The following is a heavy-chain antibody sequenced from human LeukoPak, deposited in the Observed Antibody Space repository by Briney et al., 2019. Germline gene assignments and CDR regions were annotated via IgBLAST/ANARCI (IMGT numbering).Heavy chain of an antibody. V-gene: IGHV4-59*01. Sequence: SETLSVTCTVSGGSISPYYWCWIRQPPGEGVEWGGYIYYSGTTKYHPSLKNRVTISVDTSKNQFSLTLISVTAADTAVYYCARDLKIGYNSGWYSFDYWGQGILVTVSS. CDR3: ARDLKIGYNSGWYSFDY. CDR1: GGSISPYY. J-gene: IGHJ4*02. CDR2: IYYSGTT. D-gene: IGHD6-19*01.